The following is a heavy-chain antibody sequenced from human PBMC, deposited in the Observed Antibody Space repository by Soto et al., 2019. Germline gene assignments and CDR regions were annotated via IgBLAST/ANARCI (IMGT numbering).Heavy chain of an antibody. D-gene: IGHD3-3*01. V-gene: IGHV2-5*02. CDR1: GFSLSTSGAA. J-gene: IGHJ5*02. CDR2: IYWDGDK. Sequence: QINLIESGPTLVKPTQTLTLTCTFSGFSLSTSGAAVGWVRQPPGRALEWLALIYWDGDKRYNASLGNRLTITKDTSMNQVLPTLTNVDPADTATYYCAHRATMTIFGLIIDNGIWFDPWGQGTRVIVSS. CDR3: AHRATMTIFGLIIDNGIWFDP.